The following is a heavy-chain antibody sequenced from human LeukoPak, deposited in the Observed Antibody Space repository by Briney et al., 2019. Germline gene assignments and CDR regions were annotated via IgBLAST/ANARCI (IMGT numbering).Heavy chain of an antibody. CDR3: ARWNLGSDY. J-gene: IGHJ4*02. CDR1: GFTFSAYD. CDR2: ISSSSTTK. Sequence: QAGGSLRLSCVASGFTFSAYDMNWVRQAPGKGLKWLSYISSSSTTKYHADAVKSRFTISRDNAKNSLYLQMTSLRPEDTGVYYCARWNLGSDYWGQGTLVTVSS. D-gene: IGHD1-1*01. V-gene: IGHV3-48*04.